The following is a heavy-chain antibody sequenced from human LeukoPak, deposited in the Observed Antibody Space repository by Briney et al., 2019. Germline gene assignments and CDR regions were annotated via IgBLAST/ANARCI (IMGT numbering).Heavy chain of an antibody. Sequence: GASVKVSCKASGGTFSSYAISWVRQAPGQGLEWMGGIIPIFGTANYAQKFQGRVTITADESTSTAYMELSSLRSEDTAVYYCARDTFGIAVVGTSDWGQGTLVTVSS. D-gene: IGHD6-19*01. J-gene: IGHJ4*02. CDR2: IIPIFGTA. CDR3: ARDTFGIAVVGTSD. V-gene: IGHV1-69*13. CDR1: GGTFSSYA.